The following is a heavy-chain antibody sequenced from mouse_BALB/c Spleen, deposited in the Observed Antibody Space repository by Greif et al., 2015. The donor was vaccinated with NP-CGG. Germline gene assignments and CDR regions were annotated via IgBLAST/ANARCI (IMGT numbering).Heavy chain of an antibody. V-gene: IGHV5-6-5*01. CDR3: ARGRGDY. CDR1: GFTFSSYA. CDR2: ISSGGST. J-gene: IGHJ2*01. Sequence: EVKLMESGGGLVKPGGSLKLSCAASGFTFSSYAMSWVRQTPEKRLEWVASISSGGSTYYPDSAKGRFTISRDNARNILYLQMSSLRSEDTAMYYCARGRGDYWGQGTTLTVSS.